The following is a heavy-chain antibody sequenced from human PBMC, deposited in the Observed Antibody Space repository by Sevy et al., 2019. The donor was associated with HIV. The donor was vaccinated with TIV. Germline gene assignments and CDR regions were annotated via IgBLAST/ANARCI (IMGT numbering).Heavy chain of an antibody. CDR1: GYSFTSYW. V-gene: IGHV5-51*01. D-gene: IGHD3-10*01. J-gene: IGHJ4*02. CDR3: ARSSITMVRGVIIGGVFDY. Sequence: GESLKISCKGSGYSFTSYWIGWVRQMPGKGLEWMGIIYPGDSDTRYSPSFQGQVTISADKSTSTAYLQWSSLKASDTAVYYCARSSITMVRGVIIGGVFDYWGQGTLVTVSS. CDR2: IYPGDSDT.